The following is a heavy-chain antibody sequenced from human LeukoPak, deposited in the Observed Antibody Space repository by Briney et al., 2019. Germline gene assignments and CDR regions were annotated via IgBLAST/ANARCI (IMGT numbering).Heavy chain of an antibody. CDR2: ISGSGGST. Sequence: PGRSLRLSCAASGFTFSSYGMSWVRQAPGKGLEWVSAISGSGGSTYYADSVKGRFTISRDNSKNTLYLQMNSLRAEDTAVYYCAKDRPLWFGELGRFDYWGQGTLVTVSS. D-gene: IGHD3-10*01. CDR3: AKDRPLWFGELGRFDY. J-gene: IGHJ4*02. CDR1: GFTFSSYG. V-gene: IGHV3-23*01.